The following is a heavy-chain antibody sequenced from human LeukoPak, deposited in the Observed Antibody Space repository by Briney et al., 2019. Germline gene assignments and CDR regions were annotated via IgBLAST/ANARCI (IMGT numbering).Heavy chain of an antibody. D-gene: IGHD5-18*01. J-gene: IGHJ5*02. CDR2: INPNSGGT. V-gene: IGHV1-2*02. CDR1: GYTFTGYY. CDR3: ARTGYSYGYWWFDP. Sequence: GASVKVSCKASGYTFTGYYMHWVRQAPGQGLEWMGWINPNSGGTNYAQKFQGRVTTTRDTSISTAYMELSRLRSDDTAVYYCARTGYSYGYWWFDPWGQGTLVTVSS.